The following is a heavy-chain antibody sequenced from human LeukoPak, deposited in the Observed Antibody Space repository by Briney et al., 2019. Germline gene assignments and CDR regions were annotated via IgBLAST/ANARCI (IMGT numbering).Heavy chain of an antibody. J-gene: IGHJ6*02. Sequence: SETLSLTCSVSGGSISSSLYHWGWLRQPPGKRLEWIGNVFHSGNAYYSPSLQSRVAISVDLSNNQFSLKLTSVTAGDTAVSYCARQIVGSSWNYYYSYMDVWGQGTSVTVS. V-gene: IGHV4-39*01. CDR3: ARQIVGSSWNYYYSYMDV. D-gene: IGHD1-1*01. CDR1: GGSISSSLYH. CDR2: VFHSGNA.